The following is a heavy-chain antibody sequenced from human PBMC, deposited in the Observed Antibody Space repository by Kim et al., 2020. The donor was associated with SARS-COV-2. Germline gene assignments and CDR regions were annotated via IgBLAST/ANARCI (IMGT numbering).Heavy chain of an antibody. CDR3: AKGVTNSGFDY. D-gene: IGHD4-17*01. CDR2: ISWDGTRT. V-gene: IGHV3-23*01. Sequence: GGSLRLSCAASGVTFDTSPMGWVRQAPGKGLEWVSRISWDGTRTYYADSVKGRVTMSSDKSTNTVYLHMNSLRVEDTAVYYCAKGVTNSGFDYWGQGTQVTVSS. J-gene: IGHJ4*02. CDR1: GVTFDTSP.